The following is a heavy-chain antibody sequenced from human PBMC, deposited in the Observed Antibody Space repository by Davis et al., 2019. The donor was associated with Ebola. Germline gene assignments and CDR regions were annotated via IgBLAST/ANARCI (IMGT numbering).Heavy chain of an antibody. J-gene: IGHJ6*02. D-gene: IGHD3-10*01. CDR2: ISSDSDYI. CDR1: GFTFSSYS. CDR3: ARGGPGRITMVRGVIIPHYGMDA. V-gene: IGHV3-21*01. Sequence: PGGSLRLSCAASGFTFSSYSMNWVRQAPGKGLEWVSSISSDSDYIYYADSAKGRFTISRDNAKNSLYLQMNSLRAEDTAVYYCARGGPGRITMVRGVIIPHYGMDAWGQGTTVTVSS.